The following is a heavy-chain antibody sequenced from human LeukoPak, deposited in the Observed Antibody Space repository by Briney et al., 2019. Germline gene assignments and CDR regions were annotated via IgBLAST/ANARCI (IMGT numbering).Heavy chain of an antibody. J-gene: IGHJ4*02. V-gene: IGHV3-30*02. Sequence: GGSLRLSCAASGFTFSNYGMHWVRQAPGKGLEWVAFIRYDGSNKSYADSVKGRFTISRDNSKNTLYLQMNSLRAEDTAVYYCASSGSYFFGSDYWGQGTLVTVSS. CDR3: ASSGSYFFGSDY. D-gene: IGHD1-26*01. CDR1: GFTFSNYG. CDR2: IRYDGSNK.